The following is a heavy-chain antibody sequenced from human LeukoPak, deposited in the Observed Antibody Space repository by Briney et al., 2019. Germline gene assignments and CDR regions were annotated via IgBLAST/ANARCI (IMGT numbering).Heavy chain of an antibody. D-gene: IGHD4-23*01. J-gene: IGHJ4*02. CDR1: GFTFSSYS. CDR3: ARDSVVTPCDY. CDR2: ISSSSSYI. Sequence: GGSLRLTCAASGFTFSSYSMNWVRQAPGKGLEWVSSISSSSSYIYYADSVKGRFTISRDNAKNSLYLQMNSLRAEDTAVYYCARDSVVTPCDYWGQGTLVTVSS. V-gene: IGHV3-21*01.